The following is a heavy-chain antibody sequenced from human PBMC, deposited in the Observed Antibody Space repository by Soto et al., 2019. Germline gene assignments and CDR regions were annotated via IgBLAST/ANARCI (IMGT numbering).Heavy chain of an antibody. J-gene: IGHJ4*02. D-gene: IGHD4-4*01. CDR1: GGSISSGGYY. Sequence: PSETLSLTCTVSGGSISSGGYYWGWIRQHRGKGLEWIGYVYYSESTYYNPPLKSRVTMSVDTSKNQFSLKLSAVTAADTAVYYCGRVSYSSGPLDYWGPGTLVTVSS. V-gene: IGHV4-31*03. CDR2: VYYSEST. CDR3: GRVSYSSGPLDY.